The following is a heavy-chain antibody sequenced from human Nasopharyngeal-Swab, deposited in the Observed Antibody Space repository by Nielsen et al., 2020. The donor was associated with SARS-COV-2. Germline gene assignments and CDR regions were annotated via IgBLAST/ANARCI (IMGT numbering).Heavy chain of an antibody. Sequence: GESLKISCAASGFTFSSYPMHWVRQAPGKGLEWVAVISYDGSNKYYADSVKGRFTISRDNSKNTLYLQMNSLRAEDTAVYYCARDGGSYYSWFDPWGQGTLVTVSS. CDR2: ISYDGSNK. CDR1: GFTFSSYP. V-gene: IGHV3-30*04. CDR3: ARDGGSYYSWFDP. J-gene: IGHJ5*02. D-gene: IGHD1-26*01.